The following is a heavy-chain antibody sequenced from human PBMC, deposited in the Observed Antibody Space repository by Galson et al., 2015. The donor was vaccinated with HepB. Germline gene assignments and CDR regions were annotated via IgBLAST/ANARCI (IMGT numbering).Heavy chain of an antibody. Sequence: RLSCAASGFTFSSYWMHWVRQAPGKGLVWVSRINSDGSSTSYADSVKGRFTISRDNAKNTLYLQMNSLRAEDTAVYYCASVGGYCSSTSCYSYWGQGTLVTVSS. CDR1: GFTFSSYW. D-gene: IGHD2-2*02. V-gene: IGHV3-74*01. CDR2: INSDGSST. J-gene: IGHJ4*02. CDR3: ASVGGYCSSTSCYSY.